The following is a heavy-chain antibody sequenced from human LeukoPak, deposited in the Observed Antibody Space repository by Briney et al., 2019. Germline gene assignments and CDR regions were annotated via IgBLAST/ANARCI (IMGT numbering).Heavy chain of an antibody. CDR3: ARVPGYCSSTSCYAGHFDY. CDR1: GGTFSSYA. Sequence: SVKVSCKASGGTFSSYAISWVRQAPGQGLEWMGGIIPIFGTANYAQKFQGRVTITADEFTSTAYMELSSLRSEDTAVYYCARVPGYCSSTSCYAGHFDYWGQGTLVTVSS. D-gene: IGHD2-2*01. J-gene: IGHJ4*02. V-gene: IGHV1-69*01. CDR2: IIPIFGTA.